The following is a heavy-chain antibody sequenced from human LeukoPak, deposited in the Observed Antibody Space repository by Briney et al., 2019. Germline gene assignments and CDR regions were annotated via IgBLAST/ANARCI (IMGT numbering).Heavy chain of an antibody. CDR3: AKDRVVVVSNDFDY. Sequence: PGGSLRLSCAASGFTFSSYSMSWVRQAPGKGLEWVANIKQDGSEKYYVDSVKGRFTISRDNSRNTLYLQMNSLRVEDTAVYYCAKDRVVVVSNDFDYWGQGTLVTVSS. CDR1: GFTFSSYS. CDR2: IKQDGSEK. V-gene: IGHV3-7*01. D-gene: IGHD2-21*01. J-gene: IGHJ4*02.